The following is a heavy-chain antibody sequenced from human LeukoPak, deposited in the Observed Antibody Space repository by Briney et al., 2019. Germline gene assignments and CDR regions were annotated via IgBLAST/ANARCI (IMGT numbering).Heavy chain of an antibody. V-gene: IGHV3-7*03. CDR2: INHNGNVN. D-gene: IGHD3-16*01. J-gene: IGHJ6*02. Sequence: GGSLRLSCAASGFTFSSYWMNWARQAPGKGLEWVASINHNGNVNYYVDSVKGRFTISRDNAKNSLYLQMSNLRAEDTAVCFCARGGGLDVWGQGATVTVSS. CDR1: GFTFSSYW. CDR3: ARGGGLDV.